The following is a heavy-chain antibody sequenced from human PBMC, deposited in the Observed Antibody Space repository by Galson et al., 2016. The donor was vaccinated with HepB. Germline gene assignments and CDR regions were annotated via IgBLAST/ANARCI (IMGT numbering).Heavy chain of an antibody. J-gene: IGHJ4*02. V-gene: IGHV1-3*01. CDR1: GYSFTTYS. CDR3: ARGRLLWFGESRGRSEDHFDY. CDR2: INSGNGNT. Sequence: SVKFSCKASGYSFTTYSIHWLRQAPGQRLEWMAWINSGNGNTKFSQTFQSRVIITRDTSASTVYMALSSLRSEDTAVYFCARGRLLWFGESRGRSEDHFDYWGQGTLVTVSS. D-gene: IGHD3-10*01.